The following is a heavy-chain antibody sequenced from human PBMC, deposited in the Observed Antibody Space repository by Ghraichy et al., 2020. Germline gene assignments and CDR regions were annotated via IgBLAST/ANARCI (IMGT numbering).Heavy chain of an antibody. CDR3: AKVRDFTDSREFWD. CDR2: ISESGSTT. D-gene: IGHD3-10*01. V-gene: IGHV3-23*01. J-gene: IGHJ4*02. CDR1: GFTFSNYA. Sequence: GGSLRLSCAASGFTFSNYAMTWVRQAPGKGLEWVSTISESGSTTYFADSLKGRFTISRDNSKNTLYLQLNSLRADDTALYYCAKVRDFTDSREFWDWGRGTMVTVSS.